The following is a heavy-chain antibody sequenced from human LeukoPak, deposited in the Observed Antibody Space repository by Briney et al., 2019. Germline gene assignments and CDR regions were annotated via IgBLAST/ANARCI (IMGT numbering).Heavy chain of an antibody. CDR3: ARVTVGATFFQPFQH. CDR2: VNPNSGDT. CDR1: GYTLTGYY. Sequence: ASVKVSCKASGYTLTGYYMHWLRQAPGQGLEWMGWVNPNSGDTNYAQKFQGRVTMTRDTSISTAYMELSRLRSDDTAVYYCARVTVGATFFQPFQHWGQGTLVTVSS. J-gene: IGHJ1*01. V-gene: IGHV1-2*02. D-gene: IGHD1-26*01.